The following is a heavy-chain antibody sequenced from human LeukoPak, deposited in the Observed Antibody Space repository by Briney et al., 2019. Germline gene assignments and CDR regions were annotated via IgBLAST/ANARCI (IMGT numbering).Heavy chain of an antibody. J-gene: IGHJ5*02. CDR3: AAGGSVSYASDP. CDR1: GYTLTALS. V-gene: IGHV1-24*01. D-gene: IGHD2-8*02. CDR2: IDPQDDET. Sequence: ASVKVSCKVSGYTLTALSIHWVRQVPGKGLEWMGGIDPQDDETLYAQNFQGRVTMTEDTSTDTAYMELISLRSEDTAVYYCAAGGSVSYASDPRGQGTLVIVSS.